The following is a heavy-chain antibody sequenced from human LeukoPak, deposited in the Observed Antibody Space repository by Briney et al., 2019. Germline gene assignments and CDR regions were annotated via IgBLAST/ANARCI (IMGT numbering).Heavy chain of an antibody. CDR2: ISSSSSTI. CDR1: GLIFSSYS. CDR3: ARDRGGSYYAFDY. D-gene: IGHD1-26*01. Sequence: SGGSLRLSCAASGLIFSSYSMTWVRQAPGKGLEWVSYISSSSSTIYYADSVKGRFTISRDNAENSLYLQMNSLRAEDTAVYYCARDRGGSYYAFDYWGQGTLVTVSS. V-gene: IGHV3-48*01. J-gene: IGHJ4*02.